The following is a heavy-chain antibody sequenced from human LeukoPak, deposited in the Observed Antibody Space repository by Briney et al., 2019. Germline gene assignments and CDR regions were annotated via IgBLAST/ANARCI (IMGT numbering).Heavy chain of an antibody. V-gene: IGHV1-8*01. CDR1: GYTFTSYD. CDR2: MNPNSGNT. CDR3: ARAKPVYYGDYWELGYYFDY. D-gene: IGHD4-17*01. J-gene: IGHJ4*02. Sequence: ASVKVSCTASGYTFTSYDINWVRQATGQGLEWMGWMNPNSGNTGYAQKFQGRVTMTRNTSISTAYMELSSLRSEDTAVYYCARAKPVYYGDYWELGYYFDYWGQGTLVTVSS.